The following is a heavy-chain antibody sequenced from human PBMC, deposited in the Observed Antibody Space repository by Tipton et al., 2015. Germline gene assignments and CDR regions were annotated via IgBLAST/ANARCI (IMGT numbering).Heavy chain of an antibody. D-gene: IGHD5-24*01. J-gene: IGHJ6*02. V-gene: IGHV4-38-2*02. Sequence: LRLSCAVFGYSISSGYYWGWIRQPPGKGLEWIGSIYHSGTTYSNPSLKSRVTISVDTSKNQFSLTLNSVAAADTAVYYCARDLEHGMDVWGHGTTVTVSS. CDR3: ARDLEHGMDV. CDR2: IYHSGTT. CDR1: GYSISSGYY.